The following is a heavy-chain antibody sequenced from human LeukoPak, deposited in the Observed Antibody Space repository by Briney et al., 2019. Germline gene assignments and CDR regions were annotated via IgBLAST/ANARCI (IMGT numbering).Heavy chain of an antibody. D-gene: IGHD5-18*01. J-gene: IGHJ6*02. CDR3: ARQDSYGSRYYYGMDV. CDR2: IYYSGST. V-gene: IGHV4-59*01. CDR1: GGSISSYY. Sequence: SETLSLTCTVSGGSISSYYWSWVRQHPGKGLEWIGYIYYSGSTNYNPSLKSRVTISVDTSKNQFSLKLSSVTAADTAVYYCARQDSYGSRYYYGMDVWGQGTTVTVSS.